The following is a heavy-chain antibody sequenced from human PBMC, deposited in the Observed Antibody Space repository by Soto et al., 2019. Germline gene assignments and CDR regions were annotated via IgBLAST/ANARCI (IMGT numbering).Heavy chain of an antibody. CDR3: ARSGAFGGVIVPDAFDI. CDR1: GFTFSSYA. Sequence: PGGSLRLSCAASGFTFSSYAMSWVRQAPGKGLEWVSAISGSGGSTYYADSVKGRFTISRDNSKNTLYLQMNSLRAEDTAVYYCARSGAFGGVIVPDAFDIWGQGTMVTVSS. CDR2: ISGSGGST. V-gene: IGHV3-23*01. J-gene: IGHJ3*02. D-gene: IGHD3-16*02.